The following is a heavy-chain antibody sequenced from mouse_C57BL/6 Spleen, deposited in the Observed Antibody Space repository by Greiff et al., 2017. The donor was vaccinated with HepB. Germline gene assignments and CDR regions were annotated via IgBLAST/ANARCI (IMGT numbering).Heavy chain of an antibody. D-gene: IGHD2-5*01. V-gene: IGHV1-62-2*01. CDR2: FYPGSGSI. CDR3: ARHEGAYYSNYDYAMDY. J-gene: IGHJ4*01. Sequence: QVQLQQSGAELVKPGASVKLSCKASGYTFTEYTIHWVKQRSGQGLEWIGWFYPGSGSIKYNAKFKDKATLTADKSSSTVYMELSRLTSEDSAVYFCARHEGAYYSNYDYAMDYWGQGTSVTVSS. CDR1: GYTFTEYT.